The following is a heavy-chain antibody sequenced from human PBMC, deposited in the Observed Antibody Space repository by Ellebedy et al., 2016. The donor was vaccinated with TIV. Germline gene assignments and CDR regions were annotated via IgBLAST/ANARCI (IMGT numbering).Heavy chain of an antibody. CDR2: ISSDGSKK. CDR1: GFTFDDYA. D-gene: IGHD6-19*01. CDR3: AKKGYSSGVSDTFDV. J-gene: IGHJ3*01. Sequence: GESLKISXGASGFTFDDYAMHWVRQAPGKGLEWVAVISSDGSKKYYVDSVKGRFTISRDNSKNTLYLQMDSLRAEDTALYYCAKKGYSSGVSDTFDVWGQGTMVTVSS. V-gene: IGHV3-30-3*02.